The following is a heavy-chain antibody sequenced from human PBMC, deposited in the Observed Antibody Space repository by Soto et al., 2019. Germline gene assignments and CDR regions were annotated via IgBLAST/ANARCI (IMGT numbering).Heavy chain of an antibody. V-gene: IGHV2-5*02. CDR1: GFSLSTSGVG. CDR2: IYWDDDK. J-gene: IGHJ4*02. CDR3: THRRTTSGLFDY. Sequence: QITLKESGPTLVKPTQTLTLTCTFSGFSLSTSGVGVGWIRQPPGKALEWLALIYWDDDKRYSPSLKSRLTLTKDTSRNQVVLTMTNMDPVDTATYDCTHRRTTSGLFDYWGQGTLVTVSS. D-gene: IGHD1-1*01.